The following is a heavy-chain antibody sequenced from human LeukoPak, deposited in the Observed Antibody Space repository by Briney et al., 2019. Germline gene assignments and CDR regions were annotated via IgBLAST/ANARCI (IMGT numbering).Heavy chain of an antibody. V-gene: IGHV3-53*01. D-gene: IGHD3-22*01. J-gene: IGHJ4*02. CDR2: VYSDGRT. CDR1: GFSVSSNY. Sequence: PGGSLRLSCAASGFSVSSNYMSWVRQAPGKGLEWVSVVYSDGRTYYADSVKGRFTISRDNSKNTLYLQMNSLRPEDTAVYFCARDFVRSSGSYWGRGTLVTVSS. CDR3: ARDFVRSSGSY.